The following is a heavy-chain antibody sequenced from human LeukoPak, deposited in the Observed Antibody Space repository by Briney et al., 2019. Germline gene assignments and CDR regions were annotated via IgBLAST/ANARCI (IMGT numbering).Heavy chain of an antibody. CDR2: ISSGSGYI. CDR3: ARDRGSGWHTFDY. D-gene: IGHD6-19*01. V-gene: IGHV3-21*01. CDR1: GFTFSTFP. Sequence: PGGSLRLSCAASGFTFSTFPMNWVRQAPGKGLEWVSSISSGSGYIYYADSVKGRFTISRANAKNSLYLQMNSLRAEDTAVYYCARDRGSGWHTFDYWGQGTLVTVSS. J-gene: IGHJ4*02.